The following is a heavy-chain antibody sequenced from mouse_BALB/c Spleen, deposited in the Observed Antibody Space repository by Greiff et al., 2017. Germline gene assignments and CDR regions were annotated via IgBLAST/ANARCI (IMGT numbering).Heavy chain of an antibody. V-gene: IGHV1S81*02. CDR2: INPSNGRT. CDR3: ARGGYDYDEGVWYFDV. J-gene: IGHJ1*01. Sequence: QVQLQQPGAELVKPGASVKLSCKASGYTFTSYWMHWVKQRPGQGLEWIGEINPSNGRTNYNEKFKSKATLTVDKSSSTAYMQLSSLTSEDSAVYYCARGGYDYDEGVWYFDVWGAGTTVTVSS. CDR1: GYTFTSYW. D-gene: IGHD2-4*01.